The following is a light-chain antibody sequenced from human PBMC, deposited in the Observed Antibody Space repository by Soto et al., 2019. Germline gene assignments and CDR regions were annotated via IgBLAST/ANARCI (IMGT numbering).Light chain of an antibody. CDR2: EGT. CDR3: CSYASTGTYV. V-gene: IGLV2-23*01. J-gene: IGLJ1*01. Sequence: QSALTQPASVSGSPGQSIAISCTGTSSDVGNYNLVSWYQQHSGKAPKLMIYEGTKRPSGVSDRFSGSRSGNTASLTISGLQAEDEADYHCCSYASTGTYVFGTGTKLTVL. CDR1: SSDVGNYNL.